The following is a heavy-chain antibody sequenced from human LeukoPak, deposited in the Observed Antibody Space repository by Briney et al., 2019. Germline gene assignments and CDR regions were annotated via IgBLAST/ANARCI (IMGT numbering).Heavy chain of an antibody. CDR1: GGSFSGYY. CDR3: AGHLRFLEWSNFDY. CDR2: INHSGST. J-gene: IGHJ4*02. V-gene: IGHV4-34*01. D-gene: IGHD3-3*01. Sequence: SETLSLTCAVYGGSFSGYYWSWIRQPPGKGLEWIGEINHSGSTNYNPSLKSRVTISVDTSKNQFSLKLSSVTAADTAVYYCAGHLRFLEWSNFDYWGQGTLVTVSS.